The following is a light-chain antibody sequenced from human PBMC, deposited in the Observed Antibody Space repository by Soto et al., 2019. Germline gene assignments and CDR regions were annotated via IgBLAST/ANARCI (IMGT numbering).Light chain of an antibody. Sequence: DIQLTQSPSFLSASVGDRVTITCRASQGISSYLAWYQQKLGKAPKLLIYAASTLQSGVPSRFSGSGSGTEFTLTIRSLQPEDFATYYCQQLNSYPITFGQATRLEI. CDR2: AAS. V-gene: IGKV1-9*01. J-gene: IGKJ5*01. CDR3: QQLNSYPIT. CDR1: QGISSY.